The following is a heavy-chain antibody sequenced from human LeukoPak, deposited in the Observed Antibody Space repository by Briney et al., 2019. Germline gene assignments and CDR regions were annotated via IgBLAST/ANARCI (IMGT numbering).Heavy chain of an antibody. Sequence: ASVKVSCKASGYTFTSYDINWVRQATGQGLEWMGWISAYNGNTNYAQKLQGRVTMTTDTSTSTAYMELRSLRSDDTAVYYCARGYDSSGYPQTFFDYWGQGTLVTVSS. J-gene: IGHJ4*02. CDR3: ARGYDSSGYPQTFFDY. D-gene: IGHD3-22*01. CDR1: GYTFTSYD. CDR2: ISAYNGNT. V-gene: IGHV1-18*01.